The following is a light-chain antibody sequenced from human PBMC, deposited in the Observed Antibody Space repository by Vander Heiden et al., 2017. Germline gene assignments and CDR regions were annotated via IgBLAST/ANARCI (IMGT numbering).Light chain of an antibody. CDR1: RSNIGAGFD. CDR2: GNN. J-gene: IGLJ3*02. Sequence: QSVLTPPPSMSGAPGQRVTISCTGSRSNIGAGFDVHWYQQLPGTAPKLLIYGNNNRPSGVPDRFSGSKSGTSASLAITGLQAEDEADYYCQSYDSSLSGWVFGGGTKLTVL. V-gene: IGLV1-40*01. CDR3: QSYDSSLSGWV.